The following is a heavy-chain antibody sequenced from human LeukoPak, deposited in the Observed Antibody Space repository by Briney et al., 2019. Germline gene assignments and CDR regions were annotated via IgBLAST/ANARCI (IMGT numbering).Heavy chain of an antibody. CDR3: ARAFGESYQPLLPSSPYFDY. Sequence: PSETLSLTCTVSGGSISSGDYYWSWIRQPPGKGLEWIGYIYYSGSTYYNPSLKSRVTISVDTSKNQFSLKLSSVTAADTAVYYCARAFGESYQPLLPSSPYFDYWGQGTLVTVSS. CDR2: IYYSGST. J-gene: IGHJ4*02. CDR1: GGSISSGDYY. D-gene: IGHD2-2*01. V-gene: IGHV4-30-4*01.